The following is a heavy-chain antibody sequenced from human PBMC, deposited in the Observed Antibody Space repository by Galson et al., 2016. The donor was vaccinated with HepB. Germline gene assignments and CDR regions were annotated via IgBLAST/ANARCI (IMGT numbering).Heavy chain of an antibody. V-gene: IGHV3-23*01. Sequence: SLRLSCAASGFIFSDYVMSWVRQAPGKGLEWVSSFSESGHQTFYADSVKGRFTISRDNSKNTLSLQMNSLRAEDTATYYCAKGVGSTDIEYFFDYWGQGTLVTVSS. D-gene: IGHD1-26*01. CDR1: GFIFSDYV. CDR2: FSESGHQT. CDR3: AKGVGSTDIEYFFDY. J-gene: IGHJ4*02.